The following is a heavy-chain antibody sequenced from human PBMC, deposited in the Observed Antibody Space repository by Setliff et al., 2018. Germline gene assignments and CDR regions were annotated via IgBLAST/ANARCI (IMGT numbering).Heavy chain of an antibody. CDR1: GFTFSTYY. V-gene: IGHV3-74*01. D-gene: IGHD3-16*01. Sequence: GGSLRLSCAASGFTFSTYYMHWVRQPPGKGLVWVLSINTDGSTTTYADSVKGRFNISRDNAKNTLYLQMNSLRAEDTAVYYCARDSKYYDMWGQGTLVTSPQ. J-gene: IGHJ4*02. CDR2: INTDGSTT. CDR3: ARDSKYYDM.